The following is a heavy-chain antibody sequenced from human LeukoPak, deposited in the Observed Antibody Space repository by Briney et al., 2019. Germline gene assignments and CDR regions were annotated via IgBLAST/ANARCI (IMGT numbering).Heavy chain of an antibody. V-gene: IGHV4-61*08. CDR2: IYYSGNT. CDR1: GXSVSSGVYY. CDR3: ARGDILTGCGDY. Sequence: SETLSLTCTVSGXSVSSGVYYWSWIRQPPGKGLEWIGYIYYSGNTNYNPSLKSRVTISLDTSKNQFSLKVSSVTAADTAVYYCARGDILTGCGDYWGQGALVTVSS. J-gene: IGHJ4*02. D-gene: IGHD3-9*01.